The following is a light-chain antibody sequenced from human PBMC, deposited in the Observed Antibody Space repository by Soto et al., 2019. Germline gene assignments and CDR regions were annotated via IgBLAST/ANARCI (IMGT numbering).Light chain of an antibody. Sequence: QSALTQPASVSGSPGQSITISCTGTSSDVGGYNYVSWYQQHPDKAPKLMIYEVSNRPSGVSNRFSGSKSGNTASLTTSGLQAEDEADYYCSSYTSSSTQVFGSGTKVTVL. V-gene: IGLV2-14*01. CDR3: SSYTSSSTQV. J-gene: IGLJ1*01. CDR1: SSDVGGYNY. CDR2: EVS.